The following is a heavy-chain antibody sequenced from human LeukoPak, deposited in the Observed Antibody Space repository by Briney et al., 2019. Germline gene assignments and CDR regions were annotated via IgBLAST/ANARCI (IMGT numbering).Heavy chain of an antibody. CDR1: AGSVSGSY. V-gene: IGHV4-34*01. CDR3: ARGRNGNYYYDSSGYSY. Sequence: PSETLSLTWALYAGSVSGSYCSCIRQPPGKGREWIVLITHSGSTNYNQSLKSRLIISVDTSKNQFSLKLSSVTAADTAVYYCARGRNGNYYYDSSGYSYWGQGTLVTFSS. CDR2: ITHSGST. D-gene: IGHD3-22*01. J-gene: IGHJ4*02.